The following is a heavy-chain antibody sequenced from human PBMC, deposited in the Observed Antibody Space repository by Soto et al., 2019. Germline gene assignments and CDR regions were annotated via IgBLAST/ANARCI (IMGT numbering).Heavy chain of an antibody. J-gene: IGHJ4*02. V-gene: IGHV1-46*04. Sequence: QVQLVQSGAEVKKPGASVKVSCKASGYTFTRHYVQWVRQAPGQGLEWMGMINPNDGGTNYAQKLQGRVTMSRDTSTSTVYMGLSSLRSEDTAVYFCAKRRGVGPTRSSLDHWGEGSLVIVAS. CDR3: AKRRGVGPTRSSLDH. CDR2: INPNDGGT. D-gene: IGHD1-26*01. CDR1: GYTFTRHY.